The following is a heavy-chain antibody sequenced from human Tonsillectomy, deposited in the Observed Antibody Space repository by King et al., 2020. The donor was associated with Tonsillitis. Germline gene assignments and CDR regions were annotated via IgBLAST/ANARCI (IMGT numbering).Heavy chain of an antibody. CDR1: GFTFSSFG. Sequence: HVQLVESGGGVVQPGRSLRLSCAASGFTFSSFGMHWVRQAPGKGLEWVAVILHDGSNEYYADSVRGRFTISRDISKNTLYLQMNSLRAEDTAVYHCARGQEMTTFNGGWYFDLWGRGALVTVSS. V-gene: IGHV3-30*03. J-gene: IGHJ2*01. CDR3: ARGQEMTTFNGGWYFDL. D-gene: IGHD5-24*01. CDR2: ILHDGSNE.